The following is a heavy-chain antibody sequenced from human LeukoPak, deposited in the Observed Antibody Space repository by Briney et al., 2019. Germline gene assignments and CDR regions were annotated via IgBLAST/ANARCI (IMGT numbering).Heavy chain of an antibody. V-gene: IGHV3-23*01. D-gene: IGHD2/OR15-2a*01. Sequence: GGSLRLSCAASGFTFSSYAMSWVRQAPGKGLEWVSAISGSGGSTYYADSVKGRFTISRDNSKNTLFLQMNSLRAEDTAVYYCAKTPPPWTFGGMDVWGQGTTVTVSS. CDR1: GFTFSSYA. CDR3: AKTPPPWTFGGMDV. CDR2: ISGSGGST. J-gene: IGHJ6*02.